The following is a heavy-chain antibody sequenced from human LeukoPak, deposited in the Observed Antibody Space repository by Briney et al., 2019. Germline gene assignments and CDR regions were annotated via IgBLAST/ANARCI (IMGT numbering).Heavy chain of an antibody. CDR2: IIPIFGTA. V-gene: IGHV1-69*13. D-gene: IGHD2-21*01. CDR1: GGTFSSYA. Sequence: SVKLSCKASGGTFSSYAISWVRQTPGQGLEWMGGIIPIFGTANYAQKFQGRVTITADESTSTAYMELSSLRSEDTAVYYCARAIYCGGDCYQYYFDYWGQGTLVTVSS. CDR3: ARAIYCGGDCYQYYFDY. J-gene: IGHJ4*02.